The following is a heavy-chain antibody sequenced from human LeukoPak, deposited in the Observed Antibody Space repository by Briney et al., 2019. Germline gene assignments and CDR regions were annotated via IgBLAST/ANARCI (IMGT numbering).Heavy chain of an antibody. CDR1: GFAFSTYT. V-gene: IGHV3-21*06. Sequence: GGSLRLSCAACGFAFSTYTMTWARQAPGQGLEWVASINSGGTTTHYAFSVKGRFTISRDNAQNVLYLQMNGLRGDDAAVYYCLRWDSRDFWGQGTLVTVSS. D-gene: IGHD3-22*01. CDR2: INSGGTTT. J-gene: IGHJ4*02. CDR3: LRWDSRDF.